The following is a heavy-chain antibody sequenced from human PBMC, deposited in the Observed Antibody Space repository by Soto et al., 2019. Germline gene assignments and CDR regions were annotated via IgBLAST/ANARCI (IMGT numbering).Heavy chain of an antibody. Sequence: GASVKVSCKASGYTFTSYAMQWVRQAPGQRLEWMGWINAGNGNTKYSQKFQGRVTITRDTSASTAYMELSSLRSEDTAVYYCARVPRPLRLLSWYYFDYWGQGTLVTVSS. D-gene: IGHD2-15*01. V-gene: IGHV1-3*01. CDR3: ARVPRPLRLLSWYYFDY. CDR1: GYTFTSYA. J-gene: IGHJ4*02. CDR2: INAGNGNT.